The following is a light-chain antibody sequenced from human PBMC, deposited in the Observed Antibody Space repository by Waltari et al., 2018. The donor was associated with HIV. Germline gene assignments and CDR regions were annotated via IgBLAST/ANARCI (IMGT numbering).Light chain of an antibody. CDR1: SSNIGKNF. CDR3: GTWDSSLSAYV. CDR2: EKN. V-gene: IGLV1-51*02. Sequence: QSVLTQPPSVSAAPGQKVTISCSGSSSNIGKNFVSWYQQLPGAAPKLLIYEKNKLLSGIPDRCSGAKSGTSATLDITELQTGDEADYHCGTWDSSLSAYVFGSGTKVIVL. J-gene: IGLJ1*01.